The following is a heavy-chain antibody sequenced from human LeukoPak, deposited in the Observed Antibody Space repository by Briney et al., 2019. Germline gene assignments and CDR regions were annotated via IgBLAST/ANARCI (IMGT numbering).Heavy chain of an antibody. CDR2: IYYSGST. J-gene: IGHJ3*02. Sequence: SGPALVKPTQTLTLTCTFSGFSLSTSGMCVSWIRQPPGKALEWLGYIYYSGSTNYNPSLKSRVTISVDTSKNQFSLKLSSVTAADTAVYYCARVRGVIITGAFDIWGQGTMVTVSS. D-gene: IGHD3-10*01. V-gene: IGHV4-61*08. CDR3: ARVRGVIITGAFDI. CDR1: GFSLSTSGMC.